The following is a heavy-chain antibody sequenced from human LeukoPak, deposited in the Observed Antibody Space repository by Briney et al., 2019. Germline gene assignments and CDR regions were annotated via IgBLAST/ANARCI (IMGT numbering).Heavy chain of an antibody. V-gene: IGHV1-8*01. Sequence: ASVKVSCKASGYTFTSYDINWVRQATGQGLEWMGWMNPNSGNTGYAQKFQGRVTITADESTSTAYMELSSLRSEDTAVYYCARPGYDFWSGPYYYYYMDVWGKGTTVTVSS. D-gene: IGHD3-3*01. CDR3: ARPGYDFWSGPYYYYYMDV. CDR2: MNPNSGNT. J-gene: IGHJ6*03. CDR1: GYTFTSYD.